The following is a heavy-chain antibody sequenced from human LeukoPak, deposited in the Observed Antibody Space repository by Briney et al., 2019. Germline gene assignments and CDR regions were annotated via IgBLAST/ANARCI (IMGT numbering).Heavy chain of an antibody. Sequence: GGSLRLSCAASGFTLTTYAMTWVRQAPGKGLEWVSGITASGPTTYYADSVKGRFTVSRDKSKNTVYLQMNSLRAEDTAVYYCARNMGDYWGQGTLVTVSS. D-gene: IGHD2/OR15-2a*01. J-gene: IGHJ4*02. CDR1: GFTLTTYA. CDR2: ITASGPTT. CDR3: ARNMGDY. V-gene: IGHV3-23*01.